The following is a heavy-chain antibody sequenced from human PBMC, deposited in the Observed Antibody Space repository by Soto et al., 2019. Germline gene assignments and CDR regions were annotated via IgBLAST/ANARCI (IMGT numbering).Heavy chain of an antibody. CDR2: IGTAGGT. Sequence: EVQLVESGGGLVQPGGSLRLSCAVSGSTFRTYDMHWVRQPTGKGLEWVSAIGTAGGTYYSDSVKGRFTISRDNAKNSLYRHINSLTPGDTAMDYCAREVADKVSSDWSLDLWGLGTLDTFSS. J-gene: IGHJ2*01. D-gene: IGHD3-9*01. V-gene: IGHV3-13*01. CDR1: GSTFRTYD. CDR3: AREVADKVSSDWSLDL.